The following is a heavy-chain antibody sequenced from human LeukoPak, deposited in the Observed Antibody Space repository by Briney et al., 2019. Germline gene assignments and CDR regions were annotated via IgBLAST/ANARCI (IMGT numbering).Heavy chain of an antibody. CDR3: ARVEAVALYWFDP. Sequence: ASVKVSCNASGYTFTGYYMHWVRQAPGQGLEWMGWINPNSGGTNYAQKFQGRVTMTRDTSISTAYMELSRLRSDDTAVYYCARVEAVALYWFDPWGQGTLVTVSS. CDR2: INPNSGGT. J-gene: IGHJ5*02. D-gene: IGHD6-19*01. V-gene: IGHV1-2*02. CDR1: GYTFTGYY.